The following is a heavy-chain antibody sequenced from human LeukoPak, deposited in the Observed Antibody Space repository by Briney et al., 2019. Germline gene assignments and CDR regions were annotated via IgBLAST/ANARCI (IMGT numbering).Heavy chain of an antibody. D-gene: IGHD3-9*01. V-gene: IGHV1-2*02. CDR2: INPNSGGT. Sequence: ASVKVSCKASGYTFTGYYMHWVRQAPGQGLEWMGWINPNSGGTNYAQKFQGRVTMTRDTSISTAYMELSRLRSDDTAVYYCARLAEGWCFDWLLFDYWGQGTLVTVSS. J-gene: IGHJ4*02. CDR1: GYTFTGYY. CDR3: ARLAEGWCFDWLLFDY.